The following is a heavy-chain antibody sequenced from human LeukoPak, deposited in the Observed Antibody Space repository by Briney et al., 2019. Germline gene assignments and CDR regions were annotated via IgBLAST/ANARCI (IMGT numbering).Heavy chain of an antibody. Sequence: GGSLRLSCAASGFTFSSYSMHWVRQAPGKGLEWVSSISSSSSYIYYADSVKGRFTISRDNSKNSLYLQMNSLRVEDTAVYYCARDGTPTYSSGWVYMDVWGERTTVTISS. J-gene: IGHJ6*03. CDR3: ARDGTPTYSSGWVYMDV. D-gene: IGHD6-25*01. CDR2: ISSSSSYI. CDR1: GFTFSSYS. V-gene: IGHV3-21*01.